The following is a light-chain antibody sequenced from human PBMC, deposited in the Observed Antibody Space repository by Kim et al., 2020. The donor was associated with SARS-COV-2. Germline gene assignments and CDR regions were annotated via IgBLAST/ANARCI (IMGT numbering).Light chain of an antibody. CDR2: GAS. CDR3: QKYNSAPWT. Sequence: DIQMTQSPSSLYASVGDRVTITCRASQGINTYLAWYQQKPGKVPKLLIYGASALHSGVPSRFSGSGSGADFTLTISSLQPEDVATYYCQKYNSAPWTFGQGTKVDIK. CDR1: QGINTY. V-gene: IGKV1-27*01. J-gene: IGKJ1*01.